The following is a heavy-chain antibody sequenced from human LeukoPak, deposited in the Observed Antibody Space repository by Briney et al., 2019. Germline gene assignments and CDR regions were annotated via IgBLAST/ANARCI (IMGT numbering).Heavy chain of an antibody. CDR1: GFTFSSSG. D-gene: IGHD3-10*01. V-gene: IGHV3-30*02. CDR2: IRYDATRD. Sequence: GGSLRLSCATSGFTFSSSGMHWVRQTPGKGLEWVAHIRYDATRDFYADSVKGRFTISRDTSKNTLYLQMNSLRAEDTAVYYCVRGGNTMVRGVLSGDLDYWGQGTLVTVSS. J-gene: IGHJ4*02. CDR3: VRGGNTMVRGVLSGDLDY.